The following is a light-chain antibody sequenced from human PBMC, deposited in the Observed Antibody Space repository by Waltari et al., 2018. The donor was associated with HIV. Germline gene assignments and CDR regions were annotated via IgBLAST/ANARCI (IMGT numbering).Light chain of an antibody. J-gene: IGLJ3*02. V-gene: IGLV2-8*01. CDR2: EVT. Sequence: QSALTQPPSASGSLGQSVTISCTGSSSDIGASDSVSWFHQHPRSAPKLLLYEVTRRPSTVSDRFSGSRSGSTAFLTVAGLQPDDEATYFCSSYGDSLRVLFGGGTNVTVL. CDR1: SSDIGASDS. CDR3: SSYGDSLRVL.